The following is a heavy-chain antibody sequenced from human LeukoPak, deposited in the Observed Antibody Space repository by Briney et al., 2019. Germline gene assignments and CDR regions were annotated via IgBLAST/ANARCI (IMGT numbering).Heavy chain of an antibody. CDR1: GFSFSSYS. D-gene: IGHD2-2*01. J-gene: IGHJ4*02. Sequence: GGSVRLSCAASGFSFSSYSMNWVRQAPGKGLEWVSYISCSSTTTYYADSVKGRFTISRDNAKNSLYLQMNSLRDEDTAVYYCARDTSLSAAMAKQFDYWGQGTLVTVSS. CDR3: ARDTSLSAAMAKQFDY. CDR2: ISCSSTTT. V-gene: IGHV3-48*02.